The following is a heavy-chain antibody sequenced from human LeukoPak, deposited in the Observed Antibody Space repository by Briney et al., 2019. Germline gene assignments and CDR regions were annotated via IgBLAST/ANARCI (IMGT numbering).Heavy chain of an antibody. CDR3: ARKSLGSGGMDV. V-gene: IGHV1-2*04. CDR1: GYTFTGYY. J-gene: IGHJ6*04. Sequence: GASVKASCKASGYTFTGYYMHWVRQAPGQGLEWMGWINPNSGGTNYAQKFQGWVTMTRDTSISTAYMELSRLRSGDTAVYYCARKSLGSGGMDVWGKGTTVTVSS. CDR2: INPNSGGT. D-gene: IGHD1-14*01.